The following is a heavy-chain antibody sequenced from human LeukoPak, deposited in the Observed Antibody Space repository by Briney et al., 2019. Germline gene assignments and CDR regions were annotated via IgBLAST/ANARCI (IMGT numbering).Heavy chain of an antibody. J-gene: IGHJ4*02. CDR3: AKEYDYSSSSDY. Sequence: AGGSLRLSCAASGFTFSSYAMSWVRQAPGKGLEGVSAIGGSGGGTYYADSVKGRFTISRDNSKNTLYLQMSSLRAEDTAVYYCAKEYDYSSSSDYWGQGTLVTVSS. D-gene: IGHD6-13*01. CDR1: GFTFSSYA. V-gene: IGHV3-23*01. CDR2: IGGSGGGT.